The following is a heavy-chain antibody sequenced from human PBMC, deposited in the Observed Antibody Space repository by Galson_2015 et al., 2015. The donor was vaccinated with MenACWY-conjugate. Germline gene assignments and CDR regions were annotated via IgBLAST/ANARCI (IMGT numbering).Heavy chain of an antibody. V-gene: IGHV3-15*01. J-gene: IGHJ3*02. Sequence: SLRLSCAASGFTFINAWMTWVRQAPGKGLEWVGRIKSKTGGGTIDYAAPVKGRFTISRDDSKNTVYLQMNSLRAEDTAVYYCARPTVPFTDCSSTSCFGADAFDIWGQGTMVTVSS. CDR2: IKSKTGGGTI. D-gene: IGHD2-2*01. CDR3: ARPTVPFTDCSSTSCFGADAFDI. CDR1: GFTFINAW.